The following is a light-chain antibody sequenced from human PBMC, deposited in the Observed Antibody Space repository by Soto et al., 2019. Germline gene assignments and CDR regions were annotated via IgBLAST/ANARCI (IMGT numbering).Light chain of an antibody. J-gene: IGLJ2*01. CDR2: EVT. CDR3: SSYTDSSTLHVV. Sequence: QSALTQPASVSGSPGQSITISCTGTTSDIGGYNYVSWYQQPPGKAPKLMIYEVTNRPSGVSDRFSGSKSGNTASLIISGLQTEDEADYYCSSYTDSSTLHVVFGGGTKVTVL. CDR1: TSDIGGYNY. V-gene: IGLV2-14*01.